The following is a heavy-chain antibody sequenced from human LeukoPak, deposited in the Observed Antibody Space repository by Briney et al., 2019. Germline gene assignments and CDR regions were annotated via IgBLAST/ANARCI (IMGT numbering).Heavy chain of an antibody. D-gene: IGHD5-18*01. CDR1: GGSFSGYY. CDR2: INHSGST. Sequence: SETLSPTCAVYGGSFSGYYWSWIRQPPGKGLEWIGEINHSGSTNYNPSLKSRVTISVDTSKNQFSLKLSSVTAADTAVYYCASGGYSYDSNWFDPWGQGTLVTVSS. CDR3: ASGGYSYDSNWFDP. V-gene: IGHV4-34*01. J-gene: IGHJ5*02.